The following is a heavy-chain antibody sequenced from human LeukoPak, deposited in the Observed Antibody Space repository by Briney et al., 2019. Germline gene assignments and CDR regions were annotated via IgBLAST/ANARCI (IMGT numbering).Heavy chain of an antibody. D-gene: IGHD4-17*01. CDR3: ASDYGEYFDY. CDR2: INHSGSA. Sequence: SETLSLTCAVYGGSFSGYYWSWIRQPPGKGLEWIGEINHSGSANYNPSLKSRVTISVDTSKNQFSLKLSSVTAADTAVYYCASDYGEYFDYWGQGTLVTVSS. CDR1: GGSFSGYY. V-gene: IGHV4-34*01. J-gene: IGHJ4*02.